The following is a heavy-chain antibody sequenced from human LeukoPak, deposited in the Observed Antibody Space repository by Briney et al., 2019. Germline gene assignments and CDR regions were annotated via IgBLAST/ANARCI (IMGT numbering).Heavy chain of an antibody. CDR3: AREMEDIVATIPSGSLDY. CDR2: IWYDGSNK. V-gene: IGHV3-33*01. Sequence: PGKSLRLSCAASGFTFSSYGMHWVRQAPGKGLEWVAVIWYDGSNKYYADSVKGRFTISRDNSKNTLYLQMNSLRAEDTAVYYCAREMEDIVATIPSGSLDYWGQGTLVTVSS. D-gene: IGHD5-12*01. J-gene: IGHJ4*02. CDR1: GFTFSSYG.